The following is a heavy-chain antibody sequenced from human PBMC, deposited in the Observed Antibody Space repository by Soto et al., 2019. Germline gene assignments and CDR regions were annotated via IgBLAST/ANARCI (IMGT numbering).Heavy chain of an antibody. CDR1: GGSMRNYF. J-gene: IGHJ4*02. Sequence: SETLSLTCTVSGGSMRNYFWTWIRQPPGKGLEWIGYIHYSGTTSFFPSYNPSLRSRVTMSEDTSKNQSSLKLLSVTTADTAVYFCAAGEASSRNLAPYYLDFWGKGTLGAVSS. V-gene: IGHV4-59*01. CDR3: AAGEASSRNLAPYYLDF. D-gene: IGHD6-13*01. CDR2: IHYSGTT.